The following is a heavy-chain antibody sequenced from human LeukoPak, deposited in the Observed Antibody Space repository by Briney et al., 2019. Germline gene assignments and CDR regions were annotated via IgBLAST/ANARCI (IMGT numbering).Heavy chain of an antibody. CDR3: AMGAFGLLGY. D-gene: IGHD3-16*01. CDR1: GYTFTAYY. V-gene: IGHV1-2*06. Sequence: ASVKVSCKASGYTFTAYYMHWVRQAPGQGLEWMGRINPNTGATNYAQKFQGRVTMTRDTSTSTVYMELSSLRSEDTAVYYCAMGAFGLLGYWGQGTLVTVSS. J-gene: IGHJ4*02. CDR2: INPNTGAT.